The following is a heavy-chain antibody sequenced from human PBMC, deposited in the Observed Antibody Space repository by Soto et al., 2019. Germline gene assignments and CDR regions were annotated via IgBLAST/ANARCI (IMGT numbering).Heavy chain of an antibody. D-gene: IGHD3-10*01. Sequence: QVQLVQSGAEVKKPGASVKVSCKASGYTFTSYYMHWVRQAPGQGLEWMGIINPSGGSTSYAQKSPRRVTMTRDTSTSTVSMELSSLRSAATAVYYCARVYPSDTRYGSVGNNWFDPWGQGTLVTVSS. CDR2: INPSGGST. V-gene: IGHV1-46*03. CDR1: GYTFTSYY. CDR3: ARVYPSDTRYGSVGNNWFDP. J-gene: IGHJ5*02.